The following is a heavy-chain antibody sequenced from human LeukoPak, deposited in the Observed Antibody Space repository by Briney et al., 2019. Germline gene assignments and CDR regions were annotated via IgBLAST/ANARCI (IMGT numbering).Heavy chain of an antibody. CDR3: ATSGYSYRGFGY. D-gene: IGHD5-18*01. Sequence: GGSLRLSCAASGFTFSSYGMHWVRQAPGKGLEWVAVISYDGSNKYYVDSVKGRFTISRDNSKNTLYLQMNSLRAEDTAVYYCATSGYSYRGFGYWGQGTLVTVSS. CDR1: GFTFSSYG. CDR2: ISYDGSNK. J-gene: IGHJ4*02. V-gene: IGHV3-30*03.